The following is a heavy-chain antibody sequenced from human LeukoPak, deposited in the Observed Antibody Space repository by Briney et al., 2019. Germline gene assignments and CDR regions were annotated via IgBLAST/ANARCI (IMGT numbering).Heavy chain of an antibody. Sequence: PGGSLRLSCAASGFTFSSYSMNWVRQAPGKGLEWVSSISSSSSYIYYADSVKGRFTISRDNAKNSLYLQMNSLRAEETAVYYCARDQSPYYDILTGYYSGPNFDYWGQGTLVPVSS. CDR1: GFTFSSYS. D-gene: IGHD3-9*01. CDR3: ARDQSPYYDILTGYYSGPNFDY. V-gene: IGHV3-21*01. J-gene: IGHJ4*02. CDR2: ISSSSSYI.